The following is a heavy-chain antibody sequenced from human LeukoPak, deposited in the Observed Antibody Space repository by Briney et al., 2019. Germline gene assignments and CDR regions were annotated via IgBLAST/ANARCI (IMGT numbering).Heavy chain of an antibody. CDR2: ISAYNGNT. V-gene: IGHV1-18*01. Sequence: ASVKVSCKASGCTFTSYGISWVRQAPGQGLEWMGWISAYNGNTNYAQKLQGRVTMTTDTSTSTAYMELRSLRSDDTAVYYCARDYGSQTYYYYYGMDVWGQGTTVTVSS. CDR1: GCTFTSYG. D-gene: IGHD2-2*03. J-gene: IGHJ6*02. CDR3: ARDYGSQTYYYYYGMDV.